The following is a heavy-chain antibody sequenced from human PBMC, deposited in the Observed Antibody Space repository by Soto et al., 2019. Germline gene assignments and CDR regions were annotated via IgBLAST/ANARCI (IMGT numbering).Heavy chain of an antibody. CDR1: GYTFTSYY. CDR2: INPSGGGT. D-gene: IGHD2-21*02. CDR3: ARCDGGGDCYFDY. Sequence: ASVKVSCKASGYTFTSYYMHWVRQAPGQGLEWMGIINPSGGGTSYAQKFQGRVTMTRDTSTSTVYMELSSLRSEDTAVYYCARCDGGGDCYFDYWGQGTLVTLSA. V-gene: IGHV1-46*01. J-gene: IGHJ4*02.